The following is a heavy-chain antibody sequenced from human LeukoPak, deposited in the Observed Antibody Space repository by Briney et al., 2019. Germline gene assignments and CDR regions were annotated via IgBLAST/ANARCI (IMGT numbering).Heavy chain of an antibody. CDR3: AKSNLYRWGFDY. CDR2: ISGSGGST. D-gene: IGHD3-16*01. CDR1: GFTFSSYA. Sequence: GGSLRLSCAASGFTFSSYAMSWVRQAPGKGLEWVSAISGSGGSTYYADSVKGRFTISRDNSKDTLYLQMNSLRAEDTAVYYYAKSNLYRWGFDYWGQGTLVVVSS. J-gene: IGHJ4*02. V-gene: IGHV3-23*01.